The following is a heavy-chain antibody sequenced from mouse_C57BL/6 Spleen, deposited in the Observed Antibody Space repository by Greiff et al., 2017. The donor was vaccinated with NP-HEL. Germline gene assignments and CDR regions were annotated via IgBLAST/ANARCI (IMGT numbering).Heavy chain of an antibody. V-gene: IGHV14-1*01. Sequence: VQLQQSGAELVRPGASVKLSCTASRFNIKDYYMHWVKQRPEQGLEWIGRIDPEDGDTEYAPKFQGKATMTADTSSNTAYLQLSSLTSEDTAVYYYTKGYGKSLYYAMDYWGQGTSVTVSS. CDR2: IDPEDGDT. CDR1: RFNIKDYY. D-gene: IGHD2-10*02. CDR3: TKGYGKSLYYAMDY. J-gene: IGHJ4*01.